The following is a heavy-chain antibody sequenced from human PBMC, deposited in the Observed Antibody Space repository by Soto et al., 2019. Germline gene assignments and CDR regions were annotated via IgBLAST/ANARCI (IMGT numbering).Heavy chain of an antibody. V-gene: IGHV3-30*18. Sequence: QVQLVESGGGVVQPGRSLKLSCAASGFTFSSYGMHWVRQAPGKGLEWVAVISYDGSNKYYADSVKGRFTISRDNSKNTLYLQMNSLRAEDTAVYYCAKAGVDYDGMDVWGQGTTATVSS. J-gene: IGHJ6*02. CDR1: GFTFSSYG. CDR2: ISYDGSNK. D-gene: IGHD2-15*01. CDR3: AKAGVDYDGMDV.